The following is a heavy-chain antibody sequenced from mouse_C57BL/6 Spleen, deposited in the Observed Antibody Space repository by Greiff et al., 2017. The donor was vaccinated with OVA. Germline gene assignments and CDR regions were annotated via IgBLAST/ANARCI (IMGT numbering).Heavy chain of an antibody. CDR1: GYTFTSYW. D-gene: IGHD2-4*01. J-gene: IGHJ3*01. CDR3: ARSDYDYDAWFAY. Sequence: QVQLQQPGTELVKPGASVKLSCKASGYTFTSYWMHWVKQRPGQGLESIGNINPSNGGTNYNEKFKSKATLTVDKSSSTAYMQLSILTSEDSAVYYCARSDYDYDAWFAYWGQGTLVTVSA. V-gene: IGHV1-53*01. CDR2: INPSNGGT.